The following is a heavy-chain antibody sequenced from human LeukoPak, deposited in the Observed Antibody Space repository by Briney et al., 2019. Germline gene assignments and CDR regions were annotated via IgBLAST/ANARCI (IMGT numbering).Heavy chain of an antibody. V-gene: IGHV4-34*01. J-gene: IGHJ4*02. Sequence: KPSETLSLTCAVYGGSFSGYYWSWIRQPPGKGLEWIGEINHSGSTNYNPSLKSRVTISVDTSKNQFSLKLSSVTAADTAVYYCTTDRDFWSGYYTGSYWGQGTLVTVSS. D-gene: IGHD3-3*01. CDR1: GGSFSGYY. CDR3: TTDRDFWSGYYTGSY. CDR2: INHSGST.